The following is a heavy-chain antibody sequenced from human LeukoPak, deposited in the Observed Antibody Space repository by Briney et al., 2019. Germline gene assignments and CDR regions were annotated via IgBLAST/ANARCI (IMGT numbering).Heavy chain of an antibody. CDR2: IIPIFVTA. J-gene: IGHJ5*02. D-gene: IGHD6-13*01. CDR1: GYTFSGYY. V-gene: IGHV1-69*13. Sequence: SVKVSCKASGYTFSGYYMHWVRQAPGQGLEWMGGIIPIFVTANYAQKFQGRVTITADESTSTAYMELSSLRSEDTAVYYCARGGWSGDSSSWFPSWFDPWGQGTLVTVSS. CDR3: ARGGWSGDSSSWFPSWFDP.